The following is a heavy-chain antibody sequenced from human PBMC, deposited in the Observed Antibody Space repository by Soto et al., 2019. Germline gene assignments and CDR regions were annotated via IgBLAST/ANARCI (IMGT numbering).Heavy chain of an antibody. V-gene: IGHV4-30-2*01. CDR2: TYNSGNP. CDR3: ARKTYGDYVGYFDP. J-gene: IGHJ4*02. CDR1: GDTISTGGYT. Sequence: QLQLQESGSRLVKSSETLSLTCDVSGDTISTGGYTWAWIRQPPGEALEWIGHTYNSGNPYYKPSLKCRVIISVDRSKKQFSLKVRSGTAADTAVYYCARKTYGDYVGYFDPWGQGTLVTVSS. D-gene: IGHD4-17*01.